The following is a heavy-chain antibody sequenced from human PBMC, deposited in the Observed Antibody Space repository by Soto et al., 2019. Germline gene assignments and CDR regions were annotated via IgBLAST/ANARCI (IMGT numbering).Heavy chain of an antibody. J-gene: IGHJ6*02. Sequence: SVKVSCKASGGTFSSYAISWVRQAPGQGLEWMGGIIPIFGTANYAQKFQGRVTITADKSTSTAYMELRSLRSDDTAVYYCARDSETVYYYYGMDVWGQGTTVTVSS. D-gene: IGHD4-17*01. V-gene: IGHV1-69*06. CDR1: GGTFSSYA. CDR3: ARDSETVYYYYGMDV. CDR2: IIPIFGTA.